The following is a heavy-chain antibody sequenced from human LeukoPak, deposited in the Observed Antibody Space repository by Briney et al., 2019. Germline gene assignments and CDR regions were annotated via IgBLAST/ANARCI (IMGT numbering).Heavy chain of an antibody. CDR1: GFTFSNAW. D-gene: IGHD2-21*01. CDR2: ISSSSSYI. Sequence: PGGSLRLSCAASGFTFSNAWMNWVRQAPGKGLEWVSSISSSSSYIYYADSVKGRFTISRDNAKNSLYLQMNSLRAEDTAVYYCASDNSRWGFFDYWGQGTLVTVSS. J-gene: IGHJ4*02. V-gene: IGHV3-21*01. CDR3: ASDNSRWGFFDY.